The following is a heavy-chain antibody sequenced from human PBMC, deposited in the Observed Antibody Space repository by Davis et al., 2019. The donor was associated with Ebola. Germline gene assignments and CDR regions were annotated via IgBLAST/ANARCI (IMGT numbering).Heavy chain of an antibody. J-gene: IGHJ3*02. V-gene: IGHV3-11*01. CDR1: GFMFSDFY. Sequence: PGGFLRLSCAASGFMFSDFYMAWIRQAPGQGLECVSYMSSSGISIEYAESVKGRFTISRDNAKKSLYLQMKSLRVEDTAVYYCARKQRGSSSPFDIWGQGTMVTVS. D-gene: IGHD6-6*01. CDR3: ARKQRGSSSPFDI. CDR2: MSSSGISI.